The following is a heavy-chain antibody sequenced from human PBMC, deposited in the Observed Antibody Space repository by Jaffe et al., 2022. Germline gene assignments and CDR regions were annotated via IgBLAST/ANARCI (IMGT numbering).Heavy chain of an antibody. CDR3: ARRVAAADGYWYFDL. CDR2: IYHSGSS. V-gene: IGHV4-4*02. CDR1: GGSITSSKW. D-gene: IGHD6-13*01. Sequence: QVQLQESGPGLVKPSGTLSLTCAVSGGSITSSKWWSWFRQPPGKGLEWIGEIYHSGSSNYNPSLKSRVTISVDKSKNQFSLKLSSVTAADTAVYSCARRVAAADGYWYFDLWGRGTLVTVSS. J-gene: IGHJ2*01.